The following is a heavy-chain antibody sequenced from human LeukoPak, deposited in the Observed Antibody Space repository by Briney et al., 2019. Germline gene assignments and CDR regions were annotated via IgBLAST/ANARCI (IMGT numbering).Heavy chain of an antibody. Sequence: SETLSLTCTVSGGSISSGSYYWSWIRQPAGKGLEWIGRIYTSGSTNYNPSLKSRVTISVDTSKNQFPLKLSSVTAADTAVYYCARVGGYNYNYFDYWGQGTLVTVSS. CDR2: IYTSGST. CDR3: ARVGGYNYNYFDY. J-gene: IGHJ4*02. CDR1: GGSISSGSYY. V-gene: IGHV4-61*02. D-gene: IGHD5-24*01.